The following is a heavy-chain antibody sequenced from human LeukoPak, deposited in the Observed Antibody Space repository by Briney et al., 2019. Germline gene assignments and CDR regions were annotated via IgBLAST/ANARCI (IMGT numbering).Heavy chain of an antibody. J-gene: IGHJ5*02. Sequence: SETLSLTCTVSGGSISSGSYYWSWIRQPAGKGLEWIGRIYTSGSTNYNPSLKSRVTISVDTSKNQFSLKLSSVTAADTAVYYCARGGDILMRGWFDPWGQGTLVTVSS. V-gene: IGHV4-61*02. CDR1: GGSISSGSYY. CDR2: IYTSGST. D-gene: IGHD3-9*01. CDR3: ARGGDILMRGWFDP.